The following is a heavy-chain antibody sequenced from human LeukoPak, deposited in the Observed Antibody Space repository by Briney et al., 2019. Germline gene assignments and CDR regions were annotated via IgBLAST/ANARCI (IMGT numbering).Heavy chain of an antibody. CDR2: INNDGSIA. V-gene: IGHV3-74*01. D-gene: IGHD1-1*01. J-gene: IGHJ6*02. CDR3: ARRGTGHGMDV. Sequence: RQXPXXGLVWVSRINNDGSIASYVDSVKGRFTISRDNAKNTLFLQMNSLRAEDTAVYYCARRGTGHGMDVWGQGTTVIVSS.